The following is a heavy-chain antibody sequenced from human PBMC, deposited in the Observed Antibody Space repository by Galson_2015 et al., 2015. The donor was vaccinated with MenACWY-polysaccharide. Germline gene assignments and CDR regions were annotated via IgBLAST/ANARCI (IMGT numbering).Heavy chain of an antibody. Sequence: SLRLSCAASGFTFSSYTMSWVRQAPGKGLEWVSGVSGSGASTYYADSVKGRFTISRDNSKNTLYLQMNSLRAADTAVYYCANPGLSPRRTSYVDSWGQGTLVTVSS. D-gene: IGHD1-14*01. CDR2: VSGSGAST. J-gene: IGHJ4*02. CDR3: ANPGLSPRRTSYVDS. V-gene: IGHV3-23*01. CDR1: GFTFSSYT.